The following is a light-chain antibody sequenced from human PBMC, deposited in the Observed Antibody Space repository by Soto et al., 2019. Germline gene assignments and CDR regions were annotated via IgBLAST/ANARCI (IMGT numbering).Light chain of an antibody. CDR2: AAS. V-gene: IGKV1-9*01. J-gene: IGKJ1*01. Sequence: DIQLTQSPSFLSASIGDRVTITCRASQGISSSLAWYQQKPGKAPKLLIYAASTLQSGVPSRFSGSGSGTEFTLTISSLRPEDFATYYCQQLNNYPRTFGQGTKVEIK. CDR1: QGISSS. CDR3: QQLNNYPRT.